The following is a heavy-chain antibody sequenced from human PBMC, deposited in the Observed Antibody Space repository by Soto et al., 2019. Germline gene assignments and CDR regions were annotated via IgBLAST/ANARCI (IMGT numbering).Heavy chain of an antibody. CDR3: ARGAPPPPLRYFDWLLAGQDV. CDR2: VHSTGGT. D-gene: IGHD3-9*01. Sequence: PSETLSLTCTVSGGSITSGGYFWDWIRQPPGKGLEWIGTVHSTGGTYYSPSLKSRVTISVDTSKNQFSLKLSSVTAADTAVYYCARGAPPPPLRYFDWLLAGQDVWGQGTTVTVSS. J-gene: IGHJ6*02. V-gene: IGHV4-39*07. CDR1: GGSITSGGYF.